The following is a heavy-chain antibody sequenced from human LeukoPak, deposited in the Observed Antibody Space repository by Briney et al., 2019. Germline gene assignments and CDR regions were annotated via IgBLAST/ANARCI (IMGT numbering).Heavy chain of an antibody. V-gene: IGHV1-2*02. CDR2: INPNSGGT. CDR3: ARVVTQDNVVVPATIWGFDY. J-gene: IGHJ4*02. Sequence: ASVKVSCKASGYTFTGYYMHWVRQAPGQGLEWMGWINPNSGGTNYAQKFQGRVTMTRDTSISTAYMELSRLRSDDTAVYYCARVVTQDNVVVPATIWGFDYWGQGTLVTVSS. CDR1: GYTFTGYY. D-gene: IGHD2-2*01.